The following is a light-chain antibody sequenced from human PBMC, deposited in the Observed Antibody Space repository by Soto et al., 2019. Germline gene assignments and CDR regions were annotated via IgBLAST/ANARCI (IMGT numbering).Light chain of an antibody. CDR3: SSYTSSSTYV. V-gene: IGLV1-40*01. CDR1: SSNIGAGYG. CDR2: GNT. J-gene: IGLJ1*01. Sequence: QSVLTQPPSVSGAPGQRVTISCTGSSSNIGAGYGVHWYQQLPGTAPKLLIYGNTNRPSGVPDRFSGSKPGTSASLAITGLQAEDEADYYCSSYTSSSTYVFGTGTKLTVL.